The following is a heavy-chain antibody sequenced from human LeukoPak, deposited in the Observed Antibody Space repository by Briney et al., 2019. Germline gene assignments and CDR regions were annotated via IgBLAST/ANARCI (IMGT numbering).Heavy chain of an antibody. Sequence: GGSLRLSCAASGFTVSSNYMSWVRQAPGKGLEWVSVIYSGGSTYYADSVKGRFTISRDNSKNTLYLQMNSLRAEDTAVYYCARPRDGYRRGLDYWGQGTLVTVSS. D-gene: IGHD5-24*01. CDR1: GFTVSSNY. CDR3: ARPRDGYRRGLDY. J-gene: IGHJ4*02. V-gene: IGHV3-53*01. CDR2: IYSGGST.